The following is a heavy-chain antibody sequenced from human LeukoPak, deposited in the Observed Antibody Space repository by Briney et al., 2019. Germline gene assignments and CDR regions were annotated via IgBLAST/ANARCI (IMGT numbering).Heavy chain of an antibody. J-gene: IGHJ5*01. V-gene: IGHV1-46*01. CDR2: INPSGGST. D-gene: IGHD5-12*01. CDR3: ARSRGSNWFDS. CDR1: GYTLTDYY. Sequence: ASVTVSCKASGYTLTDYYMHWVRQAPGQGLEWMGIINPSGGSTSYAQKFQGRVTMTRDTSTSTVYMELSSLRSEDTAIYYCARSRGSNWFDSWGQGTLVTVSS.